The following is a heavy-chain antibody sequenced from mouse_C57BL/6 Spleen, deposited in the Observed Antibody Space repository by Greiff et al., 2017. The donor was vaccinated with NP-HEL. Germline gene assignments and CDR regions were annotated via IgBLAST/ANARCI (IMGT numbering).Heavy chain of an antibody. V-gene: IGHV1-76*01. D-gene: IGHD1-3*01. Sequence: QVQLQQSGAELVRPGASVKLSCKASGYTFTDYYINWVKQRPGQGLEWIARIFPGSGNTYYNEKFKGKATLTAETSSSTAYMQLSSLTSESSAVYFCARSKLDYSAWFAYWGQGTLVTVSA. J-gene: IGHJ3*01. CDR1: GYTFTDYY. CDR3: ARSKLDYSAWFAY. CDR2: IFPGSGNT.